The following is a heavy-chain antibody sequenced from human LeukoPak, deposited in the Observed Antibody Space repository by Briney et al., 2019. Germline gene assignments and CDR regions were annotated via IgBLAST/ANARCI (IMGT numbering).Heavy chain of an antibody. Sequence: GGSLRLSCAASGFTFSSYSMNWVRQAPGKGLEWVSSISSSSSYIYYADSVKGRFTISRDNAKNSLYLQMNSLRAEDTAVYSCARDLRDIVVVVAATLDYWGQGTLVTVSS. CDR3: ARDLRDIVVVVAATLDY. V-gene: IGHV3-21*01. D-gene: IGHD2-15*01. CDR2: ISSSSSYI. CDR1: GFTFSSYS. J-gene: IGHJ4*02.